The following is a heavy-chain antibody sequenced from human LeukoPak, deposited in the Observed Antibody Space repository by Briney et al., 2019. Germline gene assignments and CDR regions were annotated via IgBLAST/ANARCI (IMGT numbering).Heavy chain of an antibody. CDR3: ARDGPAYTSRWYDYYYGLDV. J-gene: IGHJ6*02. Sequence: SETLSLTCTVSGGSISSYYWSWIRQPPGKGLECIGYIYYSGSTNYNPSLKSRVSISVDTSKNQFSLKLTSVTSADTAVYYCARDGPAYTSRWYDYYYGLDVWGQGTRSPSP. V-gene: IGHV4-59*01. D-gene: IGHD2-2*01. CDR1: GGSISSYY. CDR2: IYYSGST.